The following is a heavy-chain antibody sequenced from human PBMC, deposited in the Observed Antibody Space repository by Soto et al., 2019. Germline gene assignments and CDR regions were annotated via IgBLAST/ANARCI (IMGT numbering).Heavy chain of an antibody. Sequence: SETLSLTCAVYGGSFSGYYWTWIRQPPGKGLEWIGEITHSGSTNYNPSLKSRVTISVDTSKNQFSLNLNSVTAADTAVYYCARSSVRGWSYWGQGTLVTVYS. CDR1: GGSFSGYY. CDR2: ITHSGST. V-gene: IGHV4-34*01. D-gene: IGHD3-10*01. CDR3: ARSSVRGWSY. J-gene: IGHJ4*02.